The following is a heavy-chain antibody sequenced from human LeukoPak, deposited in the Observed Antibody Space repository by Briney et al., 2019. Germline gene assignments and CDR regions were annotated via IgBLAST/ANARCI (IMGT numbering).Heavy chain of an antibody. Sequence: VWTPRLSGAASAVTFSTYNMNWFRQAPAYGLNRVSYISSSSTTIYYADSVKGRFTISRDNAKNSLYLQMNSLRDGDTAVYYCARVPYSSGTYDYWGQGTLVTVSS. V-gene: IGHV3-48*02. CDR2: ISSSSTTI. CDR3: ARVPYSSGTYDY. J-gene: IGHJ4*02. CDR1: AVTFSTYN. D-gene: IGHD6-19*01.